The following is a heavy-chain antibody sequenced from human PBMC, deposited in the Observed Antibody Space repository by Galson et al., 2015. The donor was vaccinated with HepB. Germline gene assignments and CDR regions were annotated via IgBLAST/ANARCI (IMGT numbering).Heavy chain of an antibody. D-gene: IGHD3-10*01. CDR1: GFTFEDYA. J-gene: IGHJ6*02. V-gene: IGHV3-9*01. CDR3: AQDLTYYYGSGSYFVGMDV. CDR2: ISWNSDLT. Sequence: SLRLSCTASGFTFEDYAMHWVRQVPGKGLEWVSGISWNSDLTGYADSVRGRFTISRDKAKYTLYLQMNSLSAEDTALYYCAQDLTYYYGSGSYFVGMDVWGQGTTVTVSS.